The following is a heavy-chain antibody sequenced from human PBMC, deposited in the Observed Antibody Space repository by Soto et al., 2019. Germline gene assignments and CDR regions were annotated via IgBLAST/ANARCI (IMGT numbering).Heavy chain of an antibody. CDR3: ARDLIIVDTPGDDFDY. J-gene: IGHJ4*02. V-gene: IGHV3-74*01. CDR1: GFTFSSYW. D-gene: IGHD5-12*01. Sequence: EVQLVESGGGLVQPGGSLRLSCVTSGFTFSSYWMHWVRQAPGKGLMWVSRITPDGTSASYADSVKGRFSTSRDNAKKTLDLQMTGLRAEDTALYYCARDLIIVDTPGDDFDYWGQGTLVAVSS. CDR2: ITPDGTSA.